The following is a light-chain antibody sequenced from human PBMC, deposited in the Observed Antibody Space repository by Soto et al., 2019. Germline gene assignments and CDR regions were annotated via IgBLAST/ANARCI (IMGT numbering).Light chain of an antibody. J-gene: IGKJ1*01. Sequence: EIVLTQSPGTLSLSPGERATLSCRASQSVSSSFLAWYQQKAGQAPRLLIYGASSRATGIPDRFSGSGSGTDFTLTISRLEPEDFAVYYCQQYDRSPLTFGQGTKVEIK. CDR1: QSVSSSF. CDR2: GAS. CDR3: QQYDRSPLT. V-gene: IGKV3-20*01.